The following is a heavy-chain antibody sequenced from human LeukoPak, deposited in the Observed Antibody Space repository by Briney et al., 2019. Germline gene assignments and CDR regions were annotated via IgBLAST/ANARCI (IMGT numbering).Heavy chain of an antibody. J-gene: IGHJ4*02. CDR3: ARASLGSTLLS. CDR2: IYYSGST. Sequence: SETLSLTCTVSGGSISSYYWSWIRQPPGKGLEWIGYIYYSGSTNYNPSLKSRVTISVDTSKNQFTLKLSSVTAADTAVYYCARASLGSTLLSWGQGTLVTVSS. D-gene: IGHD6-13*01. V-gene: IGHV4-59*01. CDR1: GGSISSYY.